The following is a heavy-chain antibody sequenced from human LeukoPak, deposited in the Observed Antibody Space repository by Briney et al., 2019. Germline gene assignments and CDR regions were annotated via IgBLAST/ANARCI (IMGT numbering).Heavy chain of an antibody. Sequence: SETLSLTRAVYGGSFSGYYWSWIRQPPGKGLEWIGEINHSGSTNYNPSLKSRVTISVDTSKNQFSLKLSSVTAADTAVYYCARVYGSGSLLGGAHYFDYWGQGTLVTVSS. CDR3: ARVYGSGSLLGGAHYFDY. CDR2: INHSGST. CDR1: GGSFSGYY. V-gene: IGHV4-34*01. D-gene: IGHD3-10*01. J-gene: IGHJ4*02.